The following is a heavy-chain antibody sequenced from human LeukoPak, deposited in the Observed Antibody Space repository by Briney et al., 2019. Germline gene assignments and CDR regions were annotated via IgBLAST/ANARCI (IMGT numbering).Heavy chain of an antibody. CDR2: INPNSGGT. V-gene: IGHV1-2*06. D-gene: IGHD3-22*01. CDR1: GYTFTGYY. Sequence: ASVKVSCKASGYTFTGYYMHWVRQAPGQGLEWVGRINPNSGGTNYAQKFQGRVTMTRDTSISTAYMELSRLRSDDTAVYYCARDLKVVVITSDAFDIWGQGTMVTVSS. J-gene: IGHJ3*02. CDR3: ARDLKVVVITSDAFDI.